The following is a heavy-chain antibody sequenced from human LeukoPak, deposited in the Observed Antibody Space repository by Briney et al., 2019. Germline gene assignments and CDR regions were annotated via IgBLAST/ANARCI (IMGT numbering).Heavy chain of an antibody. V-gene: IGHV3-21*01. D-gene: IGHD3-22*01. CDR1: GFTFSSYS. Sequence: GGSLRLSCAASGFTFSSYSMNWVRQAPGKGLEWVSSISGSSSYIYYADSVKGRFTISRDNAKNSLYLQMNSLRAEDTAVYYCASSPYYDSSGYFSGWGQGTLVTVSS. J-gene: IGHJ4*02. CDR3: ASSPYYDSSGYFSG. CDR2: ISGSSSYI.